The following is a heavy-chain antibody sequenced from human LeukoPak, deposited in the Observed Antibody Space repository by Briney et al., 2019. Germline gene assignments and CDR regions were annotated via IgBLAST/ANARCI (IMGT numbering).Heavy chain of an antibody. Sequence: SETLSLTCAVSGGSISSGGYSWSWIRQPPGEGLEWIGYIYHSGSTYYNPSLKSRVTISVDRSKNQFSLKLSSVTAADTAVYYCARESWRRSMAPKHAFDIWGQGTMVTVSS. CDR2: IYHSGST. CDR1: GGSISSGGYS. CDR3: ARESWRRSMAPKHAFDI. D-gene: IGHD3-3*01. V-gene: IGHV4-30-2*01. J-gene: IGHJ3*02.